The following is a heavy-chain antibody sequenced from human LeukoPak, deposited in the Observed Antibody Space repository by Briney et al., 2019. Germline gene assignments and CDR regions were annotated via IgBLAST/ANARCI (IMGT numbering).Heavy chain of an antibody. CDR3: ARAGGPHTVDV. CDR2: INQDGSEK. J-gene: IGHJ6*02. CDR1: GFTFNIYW. Sequence: GGSLRLSCAPSGFTFNIYWMSWVRQAPGKGLEWVANINQDGSEKYYVDSVKGRFTISRDNAKNTLFLQMNSLRVEDTAVFYCARAGGPHTVDVWGQGTTVTVSS. V-gene: IGHV3-7*01. D-gene: IGHD2-8*02.